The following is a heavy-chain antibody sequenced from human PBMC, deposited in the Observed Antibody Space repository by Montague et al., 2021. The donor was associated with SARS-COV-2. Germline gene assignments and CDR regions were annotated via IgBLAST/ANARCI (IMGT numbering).Heavy chain of an antibody. V-gene: IGHV4-34*01. Sequence: SETLSLTCDVYGGSFSRYFWSWIRQPPGRGPELIGHISPTGSTRYNPSLDSRATISLDMSKSRLSLELTSVTVADTSIYFCVGAPNEYYFDYWGQGTPVSVSS. CDR1: GGSFSRYF. CDR3: VGAPNEYYFDY. CDR2: ISPTGST. D-gene: IGHD3-16*01. J-gene: IGHJ4*02.